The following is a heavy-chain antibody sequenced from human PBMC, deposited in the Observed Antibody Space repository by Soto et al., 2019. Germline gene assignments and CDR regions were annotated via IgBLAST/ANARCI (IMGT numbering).Heavy chain of an antibody. CDR1: GYTFTAYN. J-gene: IGHJ4*02. V-gene: IGHV1-3*01. CDR3: ARDLDSYDILTGYSDY. D-gene: IGHD3-9*01. CDR2: INAGNGNT. Sequence: ASVKVSCKAFGYTFTAYNIHWLRQAPGQGLEWMGWINAGNGNTRSSRKFQGRVTMTTDTSTSTAYMELRSLRSDDTAVYYCARDLDSYDILTGYSDYWGQGTLVTVSS.